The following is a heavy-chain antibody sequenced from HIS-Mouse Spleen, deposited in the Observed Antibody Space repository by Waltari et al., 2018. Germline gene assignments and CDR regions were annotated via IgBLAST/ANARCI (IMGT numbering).Heavy chain of an antibody. CDR3: ARGRFHSWNDAFDI. V-gene: IGHV4-34*01. Sequence: QVQLQQWGAGLLKPSEPLSLTCAVSGGSFRGYYWNCIRQPPRKGLEWIGESNHSGSTNYNPSLKSRVTISVDTSKNQFSLKLSSVTAADTAVYYCARGRFHSWNDAFDIWGQGTMVTVSS. CDR2: SNHSGST. J-gene: IGHJ3*02. CDR1: GGSFRGYY. D-gene: IGHD1-1*01.